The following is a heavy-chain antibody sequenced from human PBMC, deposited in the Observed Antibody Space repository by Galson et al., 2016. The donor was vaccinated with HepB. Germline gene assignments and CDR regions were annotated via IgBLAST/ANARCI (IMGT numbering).Heavy chain of an antibody. Sequence: TLSLTCTVSGGPINSGGYHWSWIRQLPGRGLEWIGYISYTGRTYYNPSLQSRLNMSIDTSNNQFSLKLSSATAADTAVYYCARRQTRSTGTTPAHYFDFWGQETLVTVST. J-gene: IGHJ4*02. CDR1: GGPINSGGYH. CDR3: ARRQTRSTGTTPAHYFDF. D-gene: IGHD1-1*01. V-gene: IGHV4-31*03. CDR2: ISYTGRT.